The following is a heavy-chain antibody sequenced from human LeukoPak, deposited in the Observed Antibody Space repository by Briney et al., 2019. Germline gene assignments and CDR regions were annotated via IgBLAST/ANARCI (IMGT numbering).Heavy chain of an antibody. CDR3: ARVWGYGSWYFDL. Sequence: SETLSLTCTVSGGSISSSSYYWGWIRQPPGKGLEWIGSIYYSGSTNYNPSLKSRVTTSVDTSKNQFSLKLSSVTAADTAVYYCARVWGYGSWYFDLWGRGTLVTVSS. V-gene: IGHV4-39*07. CDR2: IYYSGST. CDR1: GGSISSSSYY. J-gene: IGHJ2*01. D-gene: IGHD3-10*01.